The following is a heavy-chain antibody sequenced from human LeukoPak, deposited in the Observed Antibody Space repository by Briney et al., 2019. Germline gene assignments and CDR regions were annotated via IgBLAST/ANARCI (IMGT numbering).Heavy chain of an antibody. Sequence: PSETLSLTCTVSGGSINSYFWTWIRQPAGKGLKWIGRIYTGGSTNYNPSLKSRVTMSVDTSKNQFSLKLSSVTAADTAVYYCARQEGGIVGPYWGQGTLVTVSS. V-gene: IGHV4-4*07. D-gene: IGHD1-26*01. CDR2: IYTGGST. CDR1: GGSINSYF. CDR3: ARQEGGIVGPY. J-gene: IGHJ4*02.